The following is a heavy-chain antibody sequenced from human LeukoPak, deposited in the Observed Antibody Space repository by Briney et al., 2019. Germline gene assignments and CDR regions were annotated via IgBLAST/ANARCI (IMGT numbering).Heavy chain of an antibody. V-gene: IGHV1-18*01. J-gene: IGHJ6*02. CDR2: ISAYNGNT. D-gene: IGHD6-19*01. CDR1: GYTFTSYG. Sequence: ASVKVSCKASGYTFTSYGISWVRQAPGQGLEWMGWISAYNGNTNYAQKLQGRVTMTTDTSTSTAYMELRSLRSDDTAVYYCARGKGAGTHYYYGMDVWGQGTTVTVSS. CDR3: ARGKGAGTHYYYGMDV.